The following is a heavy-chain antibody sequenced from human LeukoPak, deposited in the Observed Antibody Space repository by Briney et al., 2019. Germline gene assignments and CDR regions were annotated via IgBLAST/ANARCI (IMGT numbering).Heavy chain of an antibody. CDR1: GGSISSYY. CDR3: ARHTYSYGLPLLDY. Sequence: SETLSLTCTVSGGSISSYYWRWIRQPPGKGLEWIGYIYYSGSTNYNPSLKSRVTISVDTSKNQFSLKLSSVTAADTAVYYCARHTYSYGLPLLDYWGQGTLVTVSS. CDR2: IYYSGST. D-gene: IGHD5-18*01. J-gene: IGHJ4*02. V-gene: IGHV4-59*08.